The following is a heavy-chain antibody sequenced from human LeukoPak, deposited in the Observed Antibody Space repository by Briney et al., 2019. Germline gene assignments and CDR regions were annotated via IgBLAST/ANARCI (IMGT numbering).Heavy chain of an antibody. V-gene: IGHV3-48*03. Sequence: GGSLRLSCAASGFTFSSYEMNWVRQAPGKGLEWVSYISSSGSTIYYADSVKGRFTISRDNAKNSLYLQMNSLRAGDTAVYYCARSSSWYPYGMDVWGQGTTVTVSS. CDR2: ISSSGSTI. J-gene: IGHJ6*02. D-gene: IGHD6-13*01. CDR3: ARSSSWYPYGMDV. CDR1: GFTFSSYE.